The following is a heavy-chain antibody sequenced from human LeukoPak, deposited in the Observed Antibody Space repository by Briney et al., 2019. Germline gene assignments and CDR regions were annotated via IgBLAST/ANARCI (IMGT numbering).Heavy chain of an antibody. D-gene: IGHD3-22*01. J-gene: IGHJ4*02. CDR1: GFTFSSYS. Sequence: GGSLRLSCAASGFTFSSYSMNWVRQAPGKGLEWVSSISSSSSYIYYADSVKGRFTISRDNAKNSLYLQMNSLRAEDTAVYYCAREGTYYYDSSGCHLDYWGQGTLVTVSS. CDR2: ISSSSSYI. V-gene: IGHV3-21*01. CDR3: AREGTYYYDSSGCHLDY.